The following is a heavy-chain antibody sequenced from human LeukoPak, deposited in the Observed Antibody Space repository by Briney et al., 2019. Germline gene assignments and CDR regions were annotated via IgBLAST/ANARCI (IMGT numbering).Heavy chain of an antibody. J-gene: IGHJ4*02. D-gene: IGHD3-3*01. CDR1: GFTFNTYW. Sequence: GGSLRLSCATSGFTFNTYWMTWVRQAPGKGLEWVANIKEDGSLKYYVDSVKGRFTISRDNAKNSLYLQMSSLRVEDTAVYYCARDVLGWSGEQLDYWGQGILVTVSS. CDR2: IKEDGSLK. V-gene: IGHV3-7*03. CDR3: ARDVLGWSGEQLDY.